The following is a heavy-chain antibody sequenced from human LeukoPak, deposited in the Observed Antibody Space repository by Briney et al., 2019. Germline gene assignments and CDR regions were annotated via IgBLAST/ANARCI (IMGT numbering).Heavy chain of an antibody. CDR2: ISAYNGNT. V-gene: IGHV1-18*01. CDR1: GYTFTSYG. CDR3: ARDGKYSSSSGSWFDP. Sequence: ASVKVSCKASGYTFTSYGISWVRQAPGQGLEWMGWISAYNGNTNYAQKLQGRVTMTTDTSTSTAYMELRSLRSDDTAVYYCARDGKYSSSSGSWFDPWGQGTLVTVSS. J-gene: IGHJ5*02. D-gene: IGHD6-6*01.